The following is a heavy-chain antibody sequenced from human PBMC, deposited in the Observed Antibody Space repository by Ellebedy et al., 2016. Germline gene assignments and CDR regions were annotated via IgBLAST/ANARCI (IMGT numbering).Heavy chain of an antibody. CDR3: ARGRRHSETSAYFLDY. J-gene: IGHJ4*02. D-gene: IGHD3-22*01. CDR1: VESFSGFY. CDR2: INDSGST. V-gene: IGHV4-34*01. Sequence: SETLSLTXAVYVESFSGFYWNWIRQPPGSGLEWVGEINDSGSTKYNPSLKSRVTISADKTKNQFSLKLTSVTAADTAVYYCARGRRHSETSAYFLDYWGQGTLATVSS.